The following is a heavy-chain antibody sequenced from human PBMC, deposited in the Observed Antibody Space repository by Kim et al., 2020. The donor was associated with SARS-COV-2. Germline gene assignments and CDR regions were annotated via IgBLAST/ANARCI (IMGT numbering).Heavy chain of an antibody. CDR1: GFTFSSYA. Sequence: GGSLRLSCAASGFTFSSYAMSWVRQAPGKGLEWVSAISGSGGSTYYADSVNGRFTISRDNSKNTLYLQMNSLRAEDTAVYYCAKPADILTGYYKVHWYFDLWGRGTLVTVSS. V-gene: IGHV3-23*01. J-gene: IGHJ2*01. CDR2: ISGSGGST. CDR3: AKPADILTGYYKVHWYFDL. D-gene: IGHD3-9*01.